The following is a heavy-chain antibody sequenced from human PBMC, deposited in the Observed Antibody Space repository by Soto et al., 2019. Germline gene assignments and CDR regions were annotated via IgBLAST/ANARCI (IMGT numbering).Heavy chain of an antibody. CDR1: GFTFSSYS. Sequence: GGSLRLSCAASGFTFSSYSMSWVRQAPGKGLEWVSSISSSSSYIYYADSVKGRFTISRDNAKNSLYLQMNSLRAEDTAVYYCARDRALAVAGTWYFDLWGRGTLVTVSS. V-gene: IGHV3-21*01. CDR3: ARDRALAVAGTWYFDL. J-gene: IGHJ2*01. D-gene: IGHD6-19*01. CDR2: ISSSSSYI.